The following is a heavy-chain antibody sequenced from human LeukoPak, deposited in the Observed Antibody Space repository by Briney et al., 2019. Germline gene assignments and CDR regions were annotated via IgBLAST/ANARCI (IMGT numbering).Heavy chain of an antibody. D-gene: IGHD3-3*01. V-gene: IGHV3-7*01. CDR2: IKQDGSEK. CDR1: GFTFSIYW. Sequence: GGSLRLSCAASGFTFSIYWMSWVRQAPGKGLEWVANIKQDGSEKYYVGSVKGRFTISRDNAKNSLYLQMNSLRAEDTAVYYCARAYDFWSGYYGDYWGQGTLVTVSS. J-gene: IGHJ4*02. CDR3: ARAYDFWSGYYGDY.